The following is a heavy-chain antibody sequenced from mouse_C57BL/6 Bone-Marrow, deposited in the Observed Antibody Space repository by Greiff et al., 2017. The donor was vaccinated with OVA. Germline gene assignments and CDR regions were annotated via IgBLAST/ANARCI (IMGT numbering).Heavy chain of an antibody. CDR2: ISNGGGST. D-gene: IGHD1-1*01. CDR3: ARPHYYGSSLSYWYFDV. J-gene: IGHJ1*03. Sequence: EVMLVESGGGLVQPGGSLKLSCAASGFTFSDYYMYWVRQTPEKRLEWVAYISNGGGSTYYPDTVKGRFNISRDNAKNTLYLQMSRLKSEDTAMYYCARPHYYGSSLSYWYFDVWGTGTTVTVSS. CDR1: GFTFSDYY. V-gene: IGHV5-12*01.